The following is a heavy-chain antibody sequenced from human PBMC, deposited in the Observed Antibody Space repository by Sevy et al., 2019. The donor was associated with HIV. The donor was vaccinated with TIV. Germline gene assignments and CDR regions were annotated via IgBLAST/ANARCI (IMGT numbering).Heavy chain of an antibody. CDR3: ARLGAAAGPPYFDY. CDR1: GGSISSSSYY. J-gene: IGHJ4*02. CDR2: IYYSGST. D-gene: IGHD6-13*01. V-gene: IGHV4-39*01. Sequence: SETLSLTCTVSGGSISSSSYYWGWIRQPPGKGLEWIGSIYYSGSTDYNPSLKSRVTISVDTSKNQFSQKRSSVTAADTAVYYCARLGAAAGPPYFDYWGQGTLVTVSS.